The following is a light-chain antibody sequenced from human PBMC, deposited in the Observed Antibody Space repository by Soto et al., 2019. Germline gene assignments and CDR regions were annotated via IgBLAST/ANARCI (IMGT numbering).Light chain of an antibody. CDR2: KAS. CDR1: QSISTW. CDR3: QQYNSFSRT. J-gene: IGKJ2*01. V-gene: IGKV1-5*03. Sequence: DIQMTQSPSTLSASVGDRVAITCRASQSISTWLAWYQQKSGKAPKLLIYKASTLESGVPSRFSGSGSGTEFTLPISSLQPDDFATYYCQQYNSFSRTFGQGTKLEIK.